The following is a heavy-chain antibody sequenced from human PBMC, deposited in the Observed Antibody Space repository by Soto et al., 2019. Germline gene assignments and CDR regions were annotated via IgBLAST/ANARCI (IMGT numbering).Heavy chain of an antibody. CDR2: IWYDGSNK. J-gene: IGHJ6*02. CDR1: GFTFYSYG. CDR3: ARDRVAVAEDSYYYGMDV. D-gene: IGHD6-19*01. V-gene: IGHV3-33*01. Sequence: PGGSLRLSWAASGFTFYSYGMHWVRQAPGKGLEWVAVIWYDGSNKQYADSVKGRFTISRDNSKNTLYLQMNSLRAEDTAVYYCARDRVAVAEDSYYYGMDVWGQGTTVTVSS.